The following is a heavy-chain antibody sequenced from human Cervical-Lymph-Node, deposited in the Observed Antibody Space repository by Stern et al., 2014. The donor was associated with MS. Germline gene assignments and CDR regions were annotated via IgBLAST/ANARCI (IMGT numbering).Heavy chain of an antibody. CDR1: GYTLTSYW. Sequence: DQLVQSGPEVMRPGESLKISCHASGYTLTSYWIGGVRQIPRKGLEWIAIILPGDSDIRYSPSFQGQVTIPAHKPSSPADLQGKNLKASDTAIYYCARQRYFDYWGQGTLVTVFS. CDR2: ILPGDSDI. J-gene: IGHJ4*02. CDR3: ARQRYFDY. V-gene: IGHV5-51*01.